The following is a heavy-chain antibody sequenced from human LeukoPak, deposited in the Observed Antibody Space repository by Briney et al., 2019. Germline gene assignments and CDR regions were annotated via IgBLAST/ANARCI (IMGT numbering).Heavy chain of an antibody. CDR2: IIPIFGTA. V-gene: IGHV1-69*05. CDR1: GGTFSSYA. CDR3: GRDRGSYLSHYFDY. Sequence: GASVKVSCKASGGTFSSYAISWVRQAPGQGLEWMGGIIPIFGTANYAQKFQGRVTITTGESTSTAYMELSSLGSEDTAVYYCGRDRGSYLSHYFDYWGQGTWSPSPQ. J-gene: IGHJ4*02. D-gene: IGHD1-26*01.